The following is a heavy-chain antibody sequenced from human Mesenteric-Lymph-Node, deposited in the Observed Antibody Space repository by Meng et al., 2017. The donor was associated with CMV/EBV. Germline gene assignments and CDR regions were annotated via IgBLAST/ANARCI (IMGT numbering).Heavy chain of an antibody. CDR2: IYPADSDT. CDR1: TYSFTSYW. D-gene: IGHD3-10*01. Sequence: GESLKISCKGSTYSFTSYWIGWVRQMPGKGLEWMGIIYPADSDTRYSPSFQGQVTISADKSISTAYLQWNSLKASDTAMYYCARAPARSMVRGIMGGAFDIWGQGTMVTVSS. V-gene: IGHV5-51*01. J-gene: IGHJ3*02. CDR3: ARAPARSMVRGIMGGAFDI.